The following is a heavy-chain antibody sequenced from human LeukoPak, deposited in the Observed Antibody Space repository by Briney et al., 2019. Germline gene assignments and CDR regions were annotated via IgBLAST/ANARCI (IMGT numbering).Heavy chain of an antibody. CDR3: ARTASSTYYFDY. D-gene: IGHD2-2*01. J-gene: IGHJ4*02. CDR1: GYTYTSYW. V-gene: IGHV5-51*01. CDR2: IYSGDSDT. Sequence: GESLKISCKGSGYTYTSYWFGWVRQMPGKGLEWMGIIYSGDSDTRYSPSFQGQVTISADKSISTAYLQWSSLKASDTAMYYCARTASSTYYFDYWGQGTLVAVSS.